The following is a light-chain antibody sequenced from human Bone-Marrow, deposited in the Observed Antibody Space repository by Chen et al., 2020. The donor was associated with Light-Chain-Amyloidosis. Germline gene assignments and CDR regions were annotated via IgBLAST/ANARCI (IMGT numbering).Light chain of an antibody. Sequence: NFMLTQPHSVSESPGKTVIISCTRSSGSIATNYVQWYQQRPGSSPTTVIYEDDQRPSGVQERFSGSIDRSSNSASLTISGLKTEDEADYYCQSYQGSSQGVFGGGTKLTVL. CDR3: QSYQGSSQGV. CDR2: EDD. CDR1: SGSIATNY. J-gene: IGLJ3*02. V-gene: IGLV6-57*01.